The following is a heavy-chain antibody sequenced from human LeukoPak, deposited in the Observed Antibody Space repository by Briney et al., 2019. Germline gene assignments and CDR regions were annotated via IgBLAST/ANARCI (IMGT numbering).Heavy chain of an antibody. D-gene: IGHD6-19*01. CDR1: GGSISSYY. J-gene: IGHJ5*02. CDR2: IYYSGST. CDR3: ARNAWQWLPRWFDP. V-gene: IGHV4-39*01. Sequence: PSETLSLTCTVSGGSISSYYWGWIRQPPGKGLEWIGSIYYSGSTYYNPSLKSRVTISVDTSKNQFSLKLSSVTAADTAVYYCARNAWQWLPRWFDPWGQGTLVTVSS.